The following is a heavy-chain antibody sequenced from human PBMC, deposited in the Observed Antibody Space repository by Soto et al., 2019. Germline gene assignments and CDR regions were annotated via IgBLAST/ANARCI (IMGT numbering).Heavy chain of an antibody. CDR3: AKGNDLSY. D-gene: IGHD3-3*01. J-gene: IGHJ4*02. V-gene: IGHV3-30*18. CDR2: ISYDGSNK. Sequence: QVQLVESGGGVVQPGRSLRLSCAASGFTFSSYGMHWVRQAPGKGLEWVAVISYDGSNKYYADSVKGRFTISRDNSKNTLYLQMNSLRAEDTAVYYCAKGNDLSYWGQGTLVTVSS. CDR1: GFTFSSYG.